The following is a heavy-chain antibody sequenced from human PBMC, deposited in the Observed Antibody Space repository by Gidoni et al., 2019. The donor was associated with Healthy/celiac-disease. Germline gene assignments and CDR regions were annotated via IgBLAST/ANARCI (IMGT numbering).Heavy chain of an antibody. V-gene: IGHV3-7*01. J-gene: IGHJ4*02. CDR1: GFTFSSYW. CDR2: IKQDGSEK. D-gene: IGHD4-17*01. CDR3: ARSLLNYGGGLDY. Sequence: EVQLVESGGGSVQPGGSLRLSCAASGFTFSSYWMSWVRQAPGKGLAWVANIKQDGSEKYYVDSVKGRFTISRDNAKSSLYLQMNSLRAEDTAVYYCARSLLNYGGGLDYWGQGTLVTVSS.